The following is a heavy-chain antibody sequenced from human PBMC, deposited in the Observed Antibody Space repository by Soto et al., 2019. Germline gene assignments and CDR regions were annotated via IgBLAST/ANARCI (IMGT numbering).Heavy chain of an antibody. CDR3: ARDRPTHPYYFDY. J-gene: IGHJ4*02. V-gene: IGHV1-69*08. CDR2: IIPILGIA. Sequence: QVQLVQSGAEVKKPGSSVKVSCKASGGTFSSYTISWVRQAPGQGLEWMGRIIPILGIANYAQKFQGRVTITADKSTSTAYMELSSLRSEDTAVYYCARDRPTHPYYFDYWGQGTLVTVSS. CDR1: GGTFSSYT. D-gene: IGHD6-6*01.